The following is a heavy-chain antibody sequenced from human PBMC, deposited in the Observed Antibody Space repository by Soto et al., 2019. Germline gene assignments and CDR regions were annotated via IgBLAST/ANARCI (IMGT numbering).Heavy chain of an antibody. D-gene: IGHD3-3*01. CDR1: GYTFTSYY. CDR2: INPSGGST. CDR3: AIGRRITIFGVVIMAIRFDY. Sequence: ASVKVSCKASGYTFTSYYMHWVRQAPGQGLEWMGIINPSGGSTSYAQKFQGRVTMTRDTSTSTVYMELSSLRSEDTAVYYCAIGRRITIFGVVIMAIRFDYWGQGTLVTVSS. J-gene: IGHJ4*02. V-gene: IGHV1-46*03.